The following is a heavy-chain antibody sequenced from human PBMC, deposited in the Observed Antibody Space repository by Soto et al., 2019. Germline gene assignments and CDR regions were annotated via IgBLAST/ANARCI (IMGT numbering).Heavy chain of an antibody. Sequence: QVQLVQSGAEMKKPGSSVKVSCQSSGGTFNTYAMNWVRQAPGQGPEWMGDISPMFGAANYAPKFQGRVTINADESTGTSYMQLSSLTSEETALYFCAREVQVHTPSFVYWGQGTLVTVSS. J-gene: IGHJ4*02. D-gene: IGHD3-10*01. CDR1: GGTFNTYA. V-gene: IGHV1-69*19. CDR3: AREVQVHTPSFVY. CDR2: ISPMFGAA.